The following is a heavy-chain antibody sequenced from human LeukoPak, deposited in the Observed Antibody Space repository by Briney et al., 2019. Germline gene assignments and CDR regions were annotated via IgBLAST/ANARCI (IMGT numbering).Heavy chain of an antibody. CDR3: AKDQYYYDSSGSHPFDY. CDR1: GFTFSSYA. CDR2: ISGSGGST. V-gene: IGHV3-23*01. J-gene: IGHJ4*02. Sequence: GGSLRLSCAASGFTFSSYAMSWVRQAPGKGLEWVSAISGSGGSTYYADSVKGRFTISRDNSKNTLYLQMNSLRAEDTAVYYCAKDQYYYDSSGSHPFDYWGQGTLVTVSS. D-gene: IGHD3-22*01.